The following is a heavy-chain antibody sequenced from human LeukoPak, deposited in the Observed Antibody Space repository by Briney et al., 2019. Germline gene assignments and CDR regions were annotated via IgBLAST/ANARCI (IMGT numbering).Heavy chain of an antibody. CDR3: ARGSECGGDCSNWFDP. Sequence: GGSLRLPCAASGFTFSSYSMNWVRQAPGKGLEWVSSISSSSSYIYYADSVKGRFTISRDNAKNSLYLQMNSLRAEDTAVYYCARGSECGGDCSNWFDPWGQGTLVTVSS. V-gene: IGHV3-21*01. CDR1: GFTFSSYS. D-gene: IGHD2-21*02. CDR2: ISSSSSYI. J-gene: IGHJ5*02.